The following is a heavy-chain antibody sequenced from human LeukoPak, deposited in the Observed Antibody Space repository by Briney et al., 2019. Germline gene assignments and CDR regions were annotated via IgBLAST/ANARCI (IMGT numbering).Heavy chain of an antibody. CDR3: ARATEQLWSDFDY. J-gene: IGHJ4*02. CDR1: GYSISSGYY. V-gene: IGHV4-38-2*01. CDR2: IYHSGST. D-gene: IGHD5-18*01. Sequence: SETLSLTCAVSGYSISSGYYWGWIRQPPGKGLEWIGSIYHSGSTYYNPSLKSRVAISVDTSKNQFSLKLSPVTAADTAVYYCARATEQLWSDFDYWGQGTLVTVSS.